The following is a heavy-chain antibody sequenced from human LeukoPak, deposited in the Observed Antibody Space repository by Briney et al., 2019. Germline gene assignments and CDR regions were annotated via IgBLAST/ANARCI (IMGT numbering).Heavy chain of an antibody. CDR1: GGSISDNY. CDR2: AYYSGHT. Sequence: SETLSLTCTVSGGSISDNYWSWIRQPPGKGLEWIGYAYYSGHTNYNSSLKSRVTMSLDTSKSQFSLRLSSVTAADTAVYFCARLGGYWDYWGQGTLVTVSS. CDR3: ARLGGYWDY. J-gene: IGHJ4*02. D-gene: IGHD2-8*02. V-gene: IGHV4-59*08.